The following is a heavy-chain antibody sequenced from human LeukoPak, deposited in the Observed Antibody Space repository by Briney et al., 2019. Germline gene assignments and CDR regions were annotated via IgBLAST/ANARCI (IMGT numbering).Heavy chain of an antibody. Sequence: GASVKFSCKASGYTFTGNYMHWVRQAPGQGLEWMGWVNPKSVSINYAQKFQGRVTMTRDTSISTAYMELSRLRSDDTAVYYCVLAAAGLNWFDPWGQGTLVTVSS. J-gene: IGHJ5*02. CDR1: GYTFTGNY. CDR2: VNPKSVSI. V-gene: IGHV1-2*02. D-gene: IGHD6-13*01. CDR3: VLAAAGLNWFDP.